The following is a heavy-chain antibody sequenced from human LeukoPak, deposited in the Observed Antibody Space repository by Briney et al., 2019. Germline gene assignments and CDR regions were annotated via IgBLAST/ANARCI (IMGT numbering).Heavy chain of an antibody. CDR2: INSDGGST. D-gene: IGHD1-14*01. CDR1: GFTFSSYW. Sequence: GGSLRLSCAASGFTFSSYWMHWVRQAPGKGLVWVSRINSDGGSTSYTDSVKGRFTISRDNAKNTLYLQMNSLRAEDTAVYYCARRSAAEDAFDIWGQGTKVTVSS. V-gene: IGHV3-74*01. CDR3: ARRSAAEDAFDI. J-gene: IGHJ3*02.